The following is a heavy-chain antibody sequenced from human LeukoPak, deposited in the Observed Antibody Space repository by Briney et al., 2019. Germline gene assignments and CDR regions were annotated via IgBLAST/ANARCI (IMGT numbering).Heavy chain of an antibody. CDR2: IYPGDSDT. CDR1: GYTFNTHW. J-gene: IGHJ4*02. Sequence: GEFLKISCKVSGYTFNTHWIGWVRQMPGKGLEWMGIIYPGDSDTKYSPSFQGQVAISADKSITTAYLQWSSLKASDTAMYYCARSDYHGNSFDYWGQGTLVTVSS. CDR3: ARSDYHGNSFDY. D-gene: IGHD4-23*01. V-gene: IGHV5-51*01.